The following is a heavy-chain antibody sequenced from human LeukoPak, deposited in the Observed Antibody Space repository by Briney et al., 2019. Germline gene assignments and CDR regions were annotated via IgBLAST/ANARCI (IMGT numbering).Heavy chain of an antibody. J-gene: IGHJ6*02. D-gene: IGHD5-18*01. CDR2: INPNRGGT. CDR1: RYTFTAYY. CDR3: ARSYEDTAMVQPRYYYYSGMDV. V-gene: IGHV1-2*04. Sequence: SLKISSKTSRYTFTAYYMHCVRQAPGEGLEWMGWINPNRGGTNYAQKFQGWVTMTMDTPIRTAYIELSRLRSDDTAVYYCARSYEDTAMVQPRYYYYSGMDVWGQGTTVTVSS.